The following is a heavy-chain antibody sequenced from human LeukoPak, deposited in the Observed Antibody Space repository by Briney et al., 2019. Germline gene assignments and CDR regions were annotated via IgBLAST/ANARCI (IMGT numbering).Heavy chain of an antibody. Sequence: GGSLRLSCAASGFTFSSYSMNWVRQAPGKGLEWVSSISSSSSYIYYADSVKGRFTISRDNAKNSLYLQMNSLRAEDTAVYYCARDYLYSGGAFDIWGQGTMVTVSS. J-gene: IGHJ3*02. CDR3: ARDYLYSGGAFDI. CDR2: ISSSSSYI. CDR1: GFTFSSYS. V-gene: IGHV3-21*01. D-gene: IGHD2-21*01.